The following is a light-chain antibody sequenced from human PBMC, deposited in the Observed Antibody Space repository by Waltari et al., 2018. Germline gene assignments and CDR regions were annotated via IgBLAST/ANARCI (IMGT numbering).Light chain of an antibody. J-gene: IGLJ1*01. CDR1: SSDVGAYNY. CDR3: SSYTSSITYV. Sequence: QSALTQPASVSGSPGQSITISCTGTSSDVGAYNYVSWYQQHPGKSPKLMIYDVSNRPSGVSNRFSGSKSCNTASLTISGLQAEDEADYYCSSYTSSITYVFGTGTEVTVL. V-gene: IGLV2-14*03. CDR2: DVS.